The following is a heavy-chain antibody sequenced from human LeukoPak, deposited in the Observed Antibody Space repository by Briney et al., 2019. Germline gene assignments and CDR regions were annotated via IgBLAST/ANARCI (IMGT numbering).Heavy chain of an antibody. CDR1: GYTFTGYY. CDR3: ARENYYDSSGYLNWSDP. J-gene: IGHJ5*02. V-gene: IGHV1-2*04. CDR2: INPNSGGT. D-gene: IGHD3-22*01. Sequence: GASVKVSCKASGYTFTGYYTHWVRQAPGQGLEWMGWINPNSGGTNYAQKFQGWVTMTRDTSISTAYMELSRLRSDDTAVYYCARENYYDSSGYLNWSDPWGQGTLVTVSS.